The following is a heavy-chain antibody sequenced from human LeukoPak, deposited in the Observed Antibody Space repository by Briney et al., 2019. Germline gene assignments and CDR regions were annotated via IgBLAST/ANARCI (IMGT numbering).Heavy chain of an antibody. D-gene: IGHD3-3*01. Sequence: PSETLSLTCSVSGGSMNTHYWNWIRQPAGKGLEWIGRIYTSGSTNHNPSFKSRVIMSLGTSKSQFSLSLGSVTAADTAVYYCARDNNGLYFGVRGFDIWGQGKMVIVSS. CDR3: ARDNNGLYFGVRGFDI. V-gene: IGHV4-4*07. J-gene: IGHJ3*02. CDR2: IYTSGST. CDR1: GGSMNTHY.